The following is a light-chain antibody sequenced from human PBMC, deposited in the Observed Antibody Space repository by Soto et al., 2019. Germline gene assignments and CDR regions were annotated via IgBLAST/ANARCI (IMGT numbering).Light chain of an antibody. CDR2: EVT. J-gene: IGLJ1*01. V-gene: IGLV2-8*01. CDR1: SSDVGHYNS. Sequence: QSLLTQPPSASGSPGQSVTISCTGTSSDVGHYNSVSWYRQHPGKAPKLVIYEVTKRPSGVPDRFSGSKSGNTASLTVSGLQAEDEADYYCSSYAGGDNHYVFGTGTKITVL. CDR3: SSYAGGDNHYV.